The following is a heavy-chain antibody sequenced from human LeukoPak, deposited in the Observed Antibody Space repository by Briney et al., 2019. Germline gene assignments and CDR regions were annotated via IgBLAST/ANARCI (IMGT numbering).Heavy chain of an antibody. V-gene: IGHV3-48*03. J-gene: IGHJ5*02. CDR1: GFTFNSYG. CDR3: ALVGATVA. CDR2: ISSSGSTI. D-gene: IGHD1-26*01. Sequence: GGPLRLSCAASGFTFNSYGMNWVRQAPGKGLEWVSYISSSGSTIKYADSVKGRFTISRDNAKNSLYLQMNSLRAEDTAVYYCALVGATVAWGQGTLVTVSS.